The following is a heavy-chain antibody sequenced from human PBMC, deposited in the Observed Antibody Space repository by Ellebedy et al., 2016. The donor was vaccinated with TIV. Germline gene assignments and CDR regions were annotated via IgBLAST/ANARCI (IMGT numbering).Heavy chain of an antibody. CDR2: ISSSSSTM. J-gene: IGHJ3*02. V-gene: IGHV3-48*02. CDR3: ARASARAFDI. Sequence: GESLKISCAASGFTVSSNYMNWVRQAPGKGLEWVSYISSSSSTMYYSDSVKGRFNISRDNAKNSLYLQMNSLRDEDTAVYYCARASARAFDIWGQGTMVTVSS. D-gene: IGHD4/OR15-4a*01. CDR1: GFTVSSNY.